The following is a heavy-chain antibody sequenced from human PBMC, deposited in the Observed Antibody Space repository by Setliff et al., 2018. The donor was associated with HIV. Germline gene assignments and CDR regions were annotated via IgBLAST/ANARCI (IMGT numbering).Heavy chain of an antibody. D-gene: IGHD2-15*01. CDR2: IIPIFNTA. V-gene: IGHV1-69*13. Sequence: SVKVSCKASGGTFSSYSITWVRRAPGQGLEWMGGIIPIFNTANYAQKFQGRVTITEDESTSTAYMELSSLGSADTAVYYCARVSGGYCSGGSCYFGFGLALWGQGTTVTVS. J-gene: IGHJ6*02. CDR1: GGTFSSYS. CDR3: ARVSGGYCSGGSCYFGFGLAL.